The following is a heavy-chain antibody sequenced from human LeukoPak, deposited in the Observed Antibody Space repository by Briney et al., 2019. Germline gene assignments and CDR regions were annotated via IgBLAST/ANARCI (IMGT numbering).Heavy chain of an antibody. J-gene: IGHJ4*02. D-gene: IGHD3-22*01. CDR3: AREEGGYYDSSGYSGVDY. CDR1: GYTFTSYY. Sequence: ASLKVSCKASGYTFTSYYMHWVRQAPGQGLEWMGIINPSGGSTSYAQKFQGRVTMTRDTSTSTVYMELSSLRSEDTAVYYCAREEGGYYDSSGYSGVDYWGQGTLVTVSS. CDR2: INPSGGST. V-gene: IGHV1-46*01.